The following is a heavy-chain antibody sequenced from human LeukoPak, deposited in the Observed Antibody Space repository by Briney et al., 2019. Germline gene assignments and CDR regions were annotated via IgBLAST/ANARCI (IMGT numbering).Heavy chain of an antibody. D-gene: IGHD3-22*01. V-gene: IGHV4-59*01. CDR3: ARVSIYDSSGYYYEYYFDY. J-gene: IGHJ4*02. Sequence: KTSETLTLTCTVSGGSISSYYWSWIRQPPGKGLEWIGYIYYSGSTNYNPSLKSRVTISVDTSKNQFSLKLSSVTAADTAVYYCARVSIYDSSGYYYEYYFDYWGQGTLVTVSS. CDR1: GGSISSYY. CDR2: IYYSGST.